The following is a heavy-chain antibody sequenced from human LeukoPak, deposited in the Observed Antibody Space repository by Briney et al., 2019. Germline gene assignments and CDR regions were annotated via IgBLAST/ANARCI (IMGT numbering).Heavy chain of an antibody. J-gene: IGHJ4*02. Sequence: GGSLRLSCAASGFTFSSYSMNWVRQAPGKGLEWVAVISYDGGDSVYAESVKGRFTISRDNSKNTLYLQMNSLRTEDTAVYYCAKDGATMGYYFDYWGQGTLVTVSS. CDR1: GFTFSSYS. D-gene: IGHD5-12*01. CDR2: ISYDGGDS. CDR3: AKDGATMGYYFDY. V-gene: IGHV3-30*18.